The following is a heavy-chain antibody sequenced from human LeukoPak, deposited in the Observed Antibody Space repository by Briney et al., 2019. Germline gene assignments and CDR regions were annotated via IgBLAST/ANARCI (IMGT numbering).Heavy chain of an antibody. CDR3: ARDLADYYDSSGYFY. J-gene: IGHJ4*02. V-gene: IGHV3-23*01. CDR2: ISGSGTTT. Sequence: PGGSLRLSCAASGFTFSNYGMNWVRQAPGKGLECVSGISGSGTTTSYADSVKGRFTISRDNSKNTLYLQMNSLRAEDTAVYYCARDLADYYDSSGYFYWGQGTLVTVSS. CDR1: GFTFSNYG. D-gene: IGHD3-22*01.